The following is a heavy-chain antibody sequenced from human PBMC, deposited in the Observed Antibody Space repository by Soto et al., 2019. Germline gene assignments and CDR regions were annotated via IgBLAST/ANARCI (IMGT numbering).Heavy chain of an antibody. V-gene: IGHV4-39*01. CDR3: VRRVNIPSWYFDL. J-gene: IGHJ2*01. D-gene: IGHD2-21*01. CDR2: INYSGTA. Sequence: QVELQQSGPGVVRPSETLSLTCSVSGASISKTSSYWGWIRQPPGKGPEWIGSINYSGTAYYSPSLSRRATLSVNTSANQFSLRLMSVTAADTAFYFCVRRVNIPSWYFDLWGREKPVIVSS. CDR1: GASISKTSSY.